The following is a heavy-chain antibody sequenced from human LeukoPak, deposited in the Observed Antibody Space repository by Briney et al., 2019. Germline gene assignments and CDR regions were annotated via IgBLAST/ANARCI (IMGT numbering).Heavy chain of an antibody. J-gene: IGHJ4*02. Sequence: PSETLSLTCTVSGGSISSGSYYWSWIRQPAGKGLEWIGRIYTSGSTNYNPSLKSRVTISVDTSKNQFSLKLSSVTAADTAVYYCARGEVLGEYYDILTAQDYFDYWGQGTLVTVSS. CDR1: GGSISSGSYY. CDR3: ARGEVLGEYYDILTAQDYFDY. D-gene: IGHD3-9*01. V-gene: IGHV4-61*02. CDR2: IYTSGST.